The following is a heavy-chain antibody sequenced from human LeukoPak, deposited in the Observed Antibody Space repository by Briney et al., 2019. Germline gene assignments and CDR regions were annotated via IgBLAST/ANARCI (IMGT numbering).Heavy chain of an antibody. V-gene: IGHV4-39*01. Sequence: PSETLSLTCTVSGGSISSSSYYWGWIRQPPGKGLEWIGSIYYSGSTYYNPSLKSRVTISVDTSKNQFSLKLSSVTAADTAVYYCCSDSSGYYSFDYWGQGTLVTVSS. CDR1: GGSISSSSYY. CDR3: CSDSSGYYSFDY. CDR2: IYYSGST. J-gene: IGHJ4*02. D-gene: IGHD3-22*01.